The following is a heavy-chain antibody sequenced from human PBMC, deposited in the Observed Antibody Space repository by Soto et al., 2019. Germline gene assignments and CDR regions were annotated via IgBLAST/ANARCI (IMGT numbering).Heavy chain of an antibody. CDR2: ISAYNGNT. D-gene: IGHD3-10*01. J-gene: IGHJ4*02. CDR1: GYTFTSYG. Sequence: ASVKVSCKASGYTFTSYGISWVRQAPGQGLEWMGWISAYNGNTNYAQKLQGRVTMTTDTSTSTAYMELRSLRSDDTAVYYCARGPDLWFGELFIDYWGQGTLVTVSS. V-gene: IGHV1-18*04. CDR3: ARGPDLWFGELFIDY.